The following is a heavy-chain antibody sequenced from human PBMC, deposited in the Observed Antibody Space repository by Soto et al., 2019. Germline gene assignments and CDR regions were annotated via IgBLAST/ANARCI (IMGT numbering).Heavy chain of an antibody. D-gene: IGHD2-15*01. Sequence: SETLSLTCAVSGGSISSSNSWSWVRQSPGKGLEWIGEIFHSGSTNYGPSLKSRVTISVDTSKNQFSLTLTSVTAADTAVYYCARQCRGVTCHWFVPWGQGTLVTVSS. V-gene: IGHV4-4*02. J-gene: IGHJ5*02. CDR1: GGSISSSNS. CDR2: IFHSGST. CDR3: ARQCRGVTCHWFVP.